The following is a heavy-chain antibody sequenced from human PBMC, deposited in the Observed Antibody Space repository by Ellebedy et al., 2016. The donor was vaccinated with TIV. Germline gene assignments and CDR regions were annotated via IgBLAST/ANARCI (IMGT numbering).Heavy chain of an antibody. CDR1: GGSIINSAYY. V-gene: IGHV4-39*07. CDR2: IFYTGIT. J-gene: IGHJ6*02. Sequence: MPSETLSLTCTVSGGSIINSAYYCSWNRQPPGKGLEWIGSIFYTGITYYNPSIKSRVTIFVDTSKNQFSLKLSSVTAADTAVYYCARDIGGYSYGYGMDVWGQGTTVTVSS. CDR3: ARDIGGYSYGYGMDV. D-gene: IGHD5-18*01.